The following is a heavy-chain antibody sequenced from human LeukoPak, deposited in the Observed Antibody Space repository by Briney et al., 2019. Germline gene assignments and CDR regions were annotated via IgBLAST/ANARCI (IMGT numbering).Heavy chain of an antibody. CDR1: GFTFSSYS. Sequence: GGSLRLSCAASGFTFSSYSFNWVRQVPGKGLEWVSSITTTFYTYYTDSVKGRFTISRDNAKNSLYLQMISLRAEDTAVYYCARYGLTAALDFWGQGTLVTVSS. J-gene: IGHJ4*02. CDR2: ITTTFYT. D-gene: IGHD2-21*02. V-gene: IGHV3-21*01. CDR3: ARYGLTAALDF.